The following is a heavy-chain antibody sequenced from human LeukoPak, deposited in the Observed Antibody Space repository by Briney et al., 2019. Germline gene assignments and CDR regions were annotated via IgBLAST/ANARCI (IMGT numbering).Heavy chain of an antibody. J-gene: IGHJ4*02. D-gene: IGHD3-3*01. CDR3: ARVDFWSGYFGGMDY. CDR2: INPNSGGT. Sequence: ASVKISCKDSGYTFTGYYMHWVRQAPGQGLEWMGWINPNSGGTNYAQKFQGRVTMTRDTSISTAYMELSRLRSDDAAVYYCARVDFWSGYFGGMDYWGQGTLVTVSS. CDR1: GYTFTGYY. V-gene: IGHV1-2*02.